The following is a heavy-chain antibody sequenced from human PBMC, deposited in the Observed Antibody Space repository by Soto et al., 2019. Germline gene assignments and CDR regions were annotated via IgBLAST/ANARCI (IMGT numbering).Heavy chain of an antibody. CDR3: AREVGYYSSTRRNLYFDY. CDR1: GGSFSGYY. J-gene: IGHJ4*02. D-gene: IGHD2-2*01. CDR2: INHNGGT. Sequence: KLPETLSLTCAVDGGSFSGYYWSWVRQPPGKGLEWIGDINHNGGTNYNPSLKSRVIISVDTSKTQFSLKLSSVTAADTAVYYCAREVGYYSSTRRNLYFDYWGPGTLVTV. V-gene: IGHV4-34*01.